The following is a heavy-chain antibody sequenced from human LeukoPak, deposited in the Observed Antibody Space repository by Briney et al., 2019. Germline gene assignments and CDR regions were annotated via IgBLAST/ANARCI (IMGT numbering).Heavy chain of an antibody. Sequence: GASVKVSCKASGYTFTSYDINWVRQAPGQGLEWMGWISTYNDNTNYAQKLQGRVTMTTDTSTSTAYMELSRLRSDDTAVYYCARELFGDGYNFWGQGTLVTVSS. CDR3: ARELFGDGYNF. D-gene: IGHD5-24*01. V-gene: IGHV1-18*01. CDR1: GYTFTSYD. J-gene: IGHJ4*02. CDR2: ISTYNDNT.